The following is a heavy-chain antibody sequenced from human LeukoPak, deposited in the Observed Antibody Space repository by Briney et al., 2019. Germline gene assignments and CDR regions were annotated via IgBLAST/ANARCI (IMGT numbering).Heavy chain of an antibody. J-gene: IGHJ6*02. CDR1: GGSISSYY. V-gene: IGHV4-59*01. CDR3: ARVGIAAAGTQNYYYYYGMDV. D-gene: IGHD6-13*01. Sequence: PSETLSLTCTVSGGSISSYYWSWIRQPPGKGLEWIVYIYYSGSTNYNPSLKSRVTISVDTSKNQFSLKLSSVTAADTAVYYCARVGIAAAGTQNYYYYYGMDVWGQGTTVTVSS. CDR2: IYYSGST.